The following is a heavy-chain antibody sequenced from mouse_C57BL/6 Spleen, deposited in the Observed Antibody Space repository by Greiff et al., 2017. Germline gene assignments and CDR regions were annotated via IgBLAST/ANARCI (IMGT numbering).Heavy chain of an antibody. CDR2: IHPNSGST. CDR3: ARLTLAYYAMDY. V-gene: IGHV1-64*01. CDR1: GYTFTSYW. Sequence: QVQLQQPGAELVKPGASVKLSCKASGYTFTSYWMHWVKQRPGQGLEWIGMIHPNSGSTNYNEKFKSKATLTVDKSSSTAYMQLSSLTSEDSAVYYCARLTLAYYAMDYWGQGTSVTVSS. D-gene: IGHD2-13*01. J-gene: IGHJ4*01.